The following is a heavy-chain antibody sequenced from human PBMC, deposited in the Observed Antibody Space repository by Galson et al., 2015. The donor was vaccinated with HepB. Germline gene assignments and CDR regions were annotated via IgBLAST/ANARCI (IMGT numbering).Heavy chain of an antibody. J-gene: IGHJ5*02. CDR1: GFTFTRYA. V-gene: IGHV3-23*01. CDR3: ARGGLYYFSSGCYGQT. D-gene: IGHD3-10*01. CDR2: ITSSGANT. Sequence: SLRLSCAASGFTFTRYAMTWVRQAPGKGLEWVSSITSSGANTYYTDSVKGRFTISRDNSKNTLYLQMNSLRAEDTAVYYCARGGLYYFSSGCYGQTWGQGTLVTVSS.